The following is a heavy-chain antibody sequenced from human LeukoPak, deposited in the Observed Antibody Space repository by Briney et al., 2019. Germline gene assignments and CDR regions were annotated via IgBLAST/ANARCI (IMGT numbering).Heavy chain of an antibody. J-gene: IGHJ4*02. Sequence: GVLRLSCAASGFTFSSYSLNWVRQAPGKGLEWVSSISGSSSYIYYADSVKGRFTISRDNAKKLMYLQMNSLRAEDTAVYYCARPRGNVEMATNPFDYWGQGTLVTVSS. CDR2: ISGSSSYI. V-gene: IGHV3-21*01. CDR3: ARPRGNVEMATNPFDY. CDR1: GFTFSSYS. D-gene: IGHD5-24*01.